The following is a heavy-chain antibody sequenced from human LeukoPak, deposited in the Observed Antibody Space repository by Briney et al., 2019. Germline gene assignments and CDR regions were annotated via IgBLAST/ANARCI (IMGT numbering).Heavy chain of an antibody. Sequence: GGSLRLSWAASGFSFSSDWMHWVRQAPGKGLVWVSRINTDGSSTNYADSVKGRFTIPRDNAKNSLYLQMNSLRAEDTALYYCAKGGYQLLYDWFDPWGQGTLVTVSS. CDR3: AKGGYQLLYDWFDP. CDR2: INTDGSST. J-gene: IGHJ5*02. CDR1: GFSFSSDW. D-gene: IGHD2-2*02. V-gene: IGHV3-74*01.